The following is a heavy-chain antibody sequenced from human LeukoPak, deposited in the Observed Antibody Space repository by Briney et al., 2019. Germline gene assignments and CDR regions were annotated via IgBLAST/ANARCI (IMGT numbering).Heavy chain of an antibody. CDR2: TYTSGST. CDR1: GGSISSGSYY. CDR3: ARDTAYDFWSGYRGGWFDP. Sequence: SQTLSLTCTVSGGSISSGSYYWSWIRQPDGKGLEWIGRTYTSGSTNYNPSLKSRSTISVDTSKNQFSLKLSSVTAADTDVYYCARDTAYDFWSGYRGGWFDPWGQGTLVTVSS. J-gene: IGHJ5*02. D-gene: IGHD3-3*01. V-gene: IGHV4-61*02.